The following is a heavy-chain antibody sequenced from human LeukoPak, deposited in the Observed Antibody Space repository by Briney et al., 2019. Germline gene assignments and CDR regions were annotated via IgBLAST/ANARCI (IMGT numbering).Heavy chain of an antibody. D-gene: IGHD3-22*01. CDR3: AGGPLDYCGSCFSEFGC. CDR1: GYTFSSYD. Sequence: GASVKVSCKASGYTFSSYDMSWVRQAPGQGLEWMGVIIPSVGRASYAQKFQGRVTITTDKSTSTAYMELSSLRSEDTAVYYCAGGPLDYCGSCFSEFGCWGQGVLVS. V-gene: IGHV1-46*01. CDR2: IIPSVGRA. J-gene: IGHJ4*02.